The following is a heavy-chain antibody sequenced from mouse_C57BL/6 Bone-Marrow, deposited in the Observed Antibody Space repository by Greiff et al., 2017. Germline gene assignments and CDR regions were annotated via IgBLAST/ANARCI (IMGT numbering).Heavy chain of an antibody. CDR1: GYTFTSYW. Sequence: QVQLQQPGAELVKPGASVKLSCKASGYTFTSYWMQWVKQRPGQGLEWIGEIDPSDSYTNYNQKFKGKATLTVDTSSSTAYMQLSSLTSEDSAVYYCASLPLPYWGQGTLVTVSA. V-gene: IGHV1-50*01. CDR3: ASLPLPY. CDR2: IDPSDSYT. J-gene: IGHJ3*01. D-gene: IGHD6-1*01.